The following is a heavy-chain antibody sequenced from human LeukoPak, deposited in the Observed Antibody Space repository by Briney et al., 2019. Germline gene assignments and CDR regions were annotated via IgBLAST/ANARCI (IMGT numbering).Heavy chain of an antibody. V-gene: IGHV4-4*07. Sequence: SETLSLTCTVSGGSISSYYWSWIRQPAGKGLEWIGRIYTSGSTNYNPSLKSRVTISVDTSKNQFSLKLSSVTAADTAVYYCARSVLLWFGARVAFDIWGQGTMVTVSS. CDR3: ARSVLLWFGARVAFDI. D-gene: IGHD3-10*01. CDR1: GGSISSYY. J-gene: IGHJ3*02. CDR2: IYTSGST.